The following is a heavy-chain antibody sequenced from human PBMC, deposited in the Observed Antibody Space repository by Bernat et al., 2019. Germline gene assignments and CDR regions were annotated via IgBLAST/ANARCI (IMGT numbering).Heavy chain of an antibody. Sequence: QVQLVESGGGVVQPGRSLRLSCAASGFTFSSYAIHWVRQAPGKGLEWVAVIVYDGSNKYYADSAKGRFTISRDNSKNTLYLQMNSLRAEDTAVYYCARDTFYCSSTSCFLRLDMDVWGQGTTVTVSS. CDR2: IVYDGSNK. V-gene: IGHV3-30-3*01. D-gene: IGHD2-2*01. CDR3: ARDTFYCSSTSCFLRLDMDV. CDR1: GFTFSSYA. J-gene: IGHJ6*02.